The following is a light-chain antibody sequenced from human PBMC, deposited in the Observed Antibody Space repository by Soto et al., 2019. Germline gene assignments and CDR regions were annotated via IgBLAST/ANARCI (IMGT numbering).Light chain of an antibody. CDR2: DVS. CDR3: SSYTSTNTLI. J-gene: IGLJ2*01. CDR1: SSDVGSYNY. Sequence: QSALTQPASVSGSPGQSITISCTGTSSDVGSYNYVSWYQQNPGKAPKLIIHDVSNRPSGVSNRFSGSKSGNTASLTISGLQAEDEANYYCSSYTSTNTLIFGGGTKSPS. V-gene: IGLV2-14*01.